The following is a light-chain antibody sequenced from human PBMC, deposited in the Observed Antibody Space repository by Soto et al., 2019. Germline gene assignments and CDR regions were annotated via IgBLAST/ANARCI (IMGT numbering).Light chain of an antibody. CDR2: EVT. CDR1: SSDVATYNL. V-gene: IGLV2-23*02. CDR3: CSRV. Sequence: QSVLTQPASVSGSPGQSITISCTGTSSDVATYNLVSWYQQRPGTAPQLIIYEVTNRPSGVSTRFSGSQSGNTASLTISGLQADDEADYYCCSRVFGGGTKLTVL. J-gene: IGLJ3*02.